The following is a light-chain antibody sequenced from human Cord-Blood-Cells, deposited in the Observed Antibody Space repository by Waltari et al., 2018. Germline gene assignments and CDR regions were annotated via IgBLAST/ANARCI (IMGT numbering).Light chain of an antibody. J-gene: IGLJ1*01. Sequence: QPALTQPASVTGSPGQSITIPCTGTSSAVGGSNYVSWYQKHPGKAPKLMLYEVSKRPSGVSNRFSGSKSGNTASLTISGLQAEDEADYYCSSYTSSSTYVFGTGTKVTVL. V-gene: IGLV2-14*01. CDR2: EVS. CDR1: SSAVGGSNY. CDR3: SSYTSSSTYV.